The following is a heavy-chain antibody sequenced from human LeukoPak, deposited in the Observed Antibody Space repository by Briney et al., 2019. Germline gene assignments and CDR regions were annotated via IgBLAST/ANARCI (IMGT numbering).Heavy chain of an antibody. Sequence: GESLKISCKASGYSFTRYWIAWVRQMPGKGLEWMGIIYPVNSDTRYSPSFQGQVTISADRSISTAYLQWRSLKASDTAMYYCARLRSGIAVAGTRYFDYWGQGTLVTVSS. CDR1: GYSFTRYW. D-gene: IGHD6-19*01. CDR3: ARLRSGIAVAGTRYFDY. V-gene: IGHV5-51*01. CDR2: IYPVNSDT. J-gene: IGHJ4*02.